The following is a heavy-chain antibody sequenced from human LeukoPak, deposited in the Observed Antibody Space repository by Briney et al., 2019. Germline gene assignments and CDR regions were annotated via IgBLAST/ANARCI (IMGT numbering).Heavy chain of an antibody. Sequence: SETLSLTCAVYGGSFSGYYWSWIRQPPGKGLEWIGEINHSGSTNYNPSLKSRVTISVDTSKNQFSLKLSSVTAADTAVYYCARVRSGSYLLDYWGQGTLVTVSS. D-gene: IGHD3-10*01. CDR2: INHSGST. J-gene: IGHJ4*02. CDR1: GGSFSGYY. CDR3: ARVRSGSYLLDY. V-gene: IGHV4-34*01.